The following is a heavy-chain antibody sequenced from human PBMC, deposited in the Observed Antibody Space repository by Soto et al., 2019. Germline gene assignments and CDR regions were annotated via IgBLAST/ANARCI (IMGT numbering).Heavy chain of an antibody. CDR3: ARDLPPVDY. V-gene: IGHV1-18*01. CDR2: ISAYNGNT. Sequence: QVQLVQSGAEVKKPGASVKVSCKASGYTFSSYFIIWVRQAPGQGLKWMGWISAYNGNTNYAQKLQGRVTMTTATSTSTAYRELRSLRSDDTAVYYCARDLPPVDYWGQGTLVTVSS. J-gene: IGHJ4*02. CDR1: GYTFSSYF.